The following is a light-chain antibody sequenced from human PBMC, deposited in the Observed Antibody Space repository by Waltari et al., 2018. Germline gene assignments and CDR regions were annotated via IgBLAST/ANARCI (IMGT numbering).Light chain of an antibody. CDR1: SSNIGHNY. J-gene: IGLJ7*01. CDR3: GTWDSSLSGAV. CDR2: ETS. V-gene: IGLV1-51*02. Sequence: QSVLTQPPSVSAAPGQRVTISCSGGSSNIGHNYVSWYRQFPGTAPKLLIYETSERPSGIPGRFSGSKSGTSATLDITGLQAGDEADYYCGTWDSSLSGAVFGGGTHLTVL.